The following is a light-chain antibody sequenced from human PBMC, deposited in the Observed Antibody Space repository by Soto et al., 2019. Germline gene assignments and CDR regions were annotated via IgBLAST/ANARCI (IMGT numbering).Light chain of an antibody. J-gene: IGKJ5*01. V-gene: IGKV3-20*01. CDR1: QSINKNY. CDR2: GAS. CDR3: QQYGSSPSIT. Sequence: EIVLTQSPGTLSLSPGERATLSCRASQSINKNYLAWYRQKPGQAPRLLIYGASTRATGIPDRFSVSGSGTDFTLTISRLEPEDFGVYYCQQYGSSPSITFGQGTRLEIK.